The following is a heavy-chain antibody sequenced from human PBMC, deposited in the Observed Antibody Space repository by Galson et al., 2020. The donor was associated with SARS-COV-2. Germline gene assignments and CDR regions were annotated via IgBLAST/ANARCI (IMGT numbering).Heavy chain of an antibody. Sequence: SGPTLVKPTQTLTLTCTVSGFSVSTRGMCVSWIRQPPGKALESLARIDWNDDKYYSPSLKTRLTISKDTSKNQVVLTVTNMDPVDTATYYCARTSRGGATPLDYWGQGVQVTVSS. D-gene: IGHD1-26*01. CDR1: GFSVSTRGMC. V-gene: IGHV2-70*11. CDR2: IDWNDDK. J-gene: IGHJ4*02. CDR3: ARTSRGGATPLDY.